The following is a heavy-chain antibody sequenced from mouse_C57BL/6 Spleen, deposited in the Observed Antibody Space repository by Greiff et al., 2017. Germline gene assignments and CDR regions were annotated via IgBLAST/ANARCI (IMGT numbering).Heavy chain of an antibody. CDR2: IDPSDSYT. V-gene: IGHV1-69*01. CDR1: GYTFTSYW. J-gene: IGHJ1*03. CDR3: AIITTVVAHWYFDV. Sequence: QVQLQQPGAELVMPGASVKLSCKASGYTFTSYWMHWVKQRPGQGLEWIGEIDPSDSYTNYNQKFKGKSTLTVDKSSSTAYMQLSSLTSEDSAVYYCAIITTVVAHWYFDVWGTGTTVTVSS. D-gene: IGHD1-1*01.